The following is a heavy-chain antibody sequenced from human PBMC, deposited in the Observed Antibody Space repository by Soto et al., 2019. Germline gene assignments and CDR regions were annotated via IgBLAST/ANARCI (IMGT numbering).Heavy chain of an antibody. CDR2: INPATGNT. Sequence: QVQLVQSGAEVKKPGTSVKVSCKASGYSFATYAIHWVRQAPGQGLEWMGWINPATGNTEYSDKFQDRVTFTRDTSATTAYMELRGLRSEDTAVYYGARRYKSAGWLEPWGQGTLVTVSS. D-gene: IGHD1-1*01. CDR1: GYSFATYA. V-gene: IGHV1-3*01. CDR3: ARRYKSAGWLEP. J-gene: IGHJ5*02.